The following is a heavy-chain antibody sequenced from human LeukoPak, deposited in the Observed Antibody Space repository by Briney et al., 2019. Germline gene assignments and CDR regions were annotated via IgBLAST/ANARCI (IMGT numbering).Heavy chain of an antibody. D-gene: IGHD1-26*01. V-gene: IGHV1-46*01. CDR3: GVGATPDAFDI. CDR2: INPSGGST. Sequence: GASVKVSCKASGYTFTSYYMHWVRQAPGQGLEWMGIINPSGGSTNYAQKFQGRVTMTRDTSTSTVYMELSSLRSEDTAVYYCGVGATPDAFDIWGQGTMVTVSS. J-gene: IGHJ3*02. CDR1: GYTFTSYY.